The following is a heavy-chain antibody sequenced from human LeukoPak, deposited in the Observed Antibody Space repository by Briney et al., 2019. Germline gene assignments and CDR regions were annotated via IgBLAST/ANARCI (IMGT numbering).Heavy chain of an antibody. V-gene: IGHV3-21*01. D-gene: IGHD2-2*01. CDR1: GFTFSSYS. CDR2: ISSSSCYI. J-gene: IGHJ6*02. Sequence: GGSLRLSCAASGFTFSSYSMNWVRQAPGKGLEWVSSISSSSCYIYYADSVKGRFTISRDNAKNSLYLQMNSLRAEDTAVYYCARDTRDIVVVPAAKHYYYYYGMDVWGQGTTVTDSS. CDR3: ARDTRDIVVVPAAKHYYYYYGMDV.